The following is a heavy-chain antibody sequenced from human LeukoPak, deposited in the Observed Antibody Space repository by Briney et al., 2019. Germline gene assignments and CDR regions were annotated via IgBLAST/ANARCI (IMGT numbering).Heavy chain of an antibody. Sequence: GGSLRLSCAASGFTFSSYRMNWVRQAPGKGLEWVSSISSSSSYIYYADSVKGRFTISRDNAKNSLYLQMNSLRAEDTAVYYCAKGTSSGYSYGNFDYWGQGTLVTVSS. J-gene: IGHJ4*02. CDR3: AKGTSSGYSYGNFDY. CDR2: ISSSSSYI. D-gene: IGHD5-18*01. CDR1: GFTFSSYR. V-gene: IGHV3-21*01.